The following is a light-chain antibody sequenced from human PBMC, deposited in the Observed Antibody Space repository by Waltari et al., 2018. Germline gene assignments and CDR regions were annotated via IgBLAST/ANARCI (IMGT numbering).Light chain of an antibody. CDR2: DVS. Sequence: QSALTQPASVSGSPGPSITISCTGPSTDVGTSNYVSWYQQHPGKTPKLMIFDVSIRPSGVSNRFSGSKSGNTASLTISGLQAEDEADYYCSSYISSSTLELFGGGTSLTVL. J-gene: IGLJ2*01. V-gene: IGLV2-14*03. CDR3: SSYISSSTLEL. CDR1: STDVGTSNY.